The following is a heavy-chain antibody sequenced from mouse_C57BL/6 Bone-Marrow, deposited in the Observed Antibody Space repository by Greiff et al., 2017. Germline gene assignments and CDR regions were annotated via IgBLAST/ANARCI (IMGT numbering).Heavy chain of an antibody. V-gene: IGHV1-64*01. D-gene: IGHD1-2*01. CDR2: IHPNSGST. CDR1: GYTFTSYW. J-gene: IGHJ2*01. CDR3: ARDYYGLFDY. Sequence: VKLQQPGAELVKPGASVKLSCKASGYTFTSYWMHWVKQRPGQGLEWIGMIHPNSGSTNYNEKFKSKATLTVDKSSSTAYMQLSSLTSEDSAVYYCARDYYGLFDYWGQGTTLTVSS.